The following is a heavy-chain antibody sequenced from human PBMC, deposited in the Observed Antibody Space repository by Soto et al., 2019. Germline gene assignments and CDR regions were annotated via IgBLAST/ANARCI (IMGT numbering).Heavy chain of an antibody. J-gene: IGHJ3*02. Sequence: PSETLSVTCTVSVGSISSYYWSWIRQRAGKGLEWIGRIYTSGSTNYNPSLKSRVTMSVDTSKNQFSLKLSSVTAADTAVYYCARYYCSSTSCYPPDAFDIWGQGTMVTVSS. CDR3: ARYYCSSTSCYPPDAFDI. D-gene: IGHD2-2*01. CDR2: IYTSGST. V-gene: IGHV4-4*07. CDR1: VGSISSYY.